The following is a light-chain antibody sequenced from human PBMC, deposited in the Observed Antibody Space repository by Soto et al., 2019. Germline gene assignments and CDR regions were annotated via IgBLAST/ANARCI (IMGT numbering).Light chain of an antibody. V-gene: IGLV2-14*01. J-gene: IGLJ2*01. CDR1: SSDVGGYNY. CDR2: EVT. CDR3: SSYITYNKL. Sequence: QSALTQPASVSGSPGQSITISCTGTSSDVGGYNYVSWYQQHPGKAPKLMIYEVTNRPSGVSNRFSGSKSGNTASLTISGLQAEDEADYYCSSYITYNKLFGGGTQLTVL.